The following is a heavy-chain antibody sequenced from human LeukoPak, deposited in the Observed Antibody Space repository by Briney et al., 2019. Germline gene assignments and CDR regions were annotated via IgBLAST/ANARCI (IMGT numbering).Heavy chain of an antibody. CDR3: AKDKTNWYFDL. Sequence: GGSLRLSCAASGFTFSSYGMSWVRQAPGKGLEWVSAITISGDNTWHADSVKGRFTISRDNSKNTLYLQMNSLRVEDTAIYYCAKDKTNWYFDLWGRSTLVTVSS. CDR2: ITISGDNT. V-gene: IGHV3-23*01. CDR1: GFTFSSYG. J-gene: IGHJ2*01.